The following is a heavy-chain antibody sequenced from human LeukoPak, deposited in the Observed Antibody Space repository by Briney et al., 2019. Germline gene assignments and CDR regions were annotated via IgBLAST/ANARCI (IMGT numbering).Heavy chain of an antibody. CDR3: ARDRYSSGWSYYFDY. J-gene: IGHJ4*02. D-gene: IGHD6-19*01. CDR1: GFTFSSYG. CDR2: IWYDGSNK. Sequence: GRSLRLSCAASGFTFSSYGMHWVRQAPGKGLEWVAVIWYDGSNKYYADSVKGRFTISRDNSKNTLYLQMNSLRAEDKAVYYCARDRYSSGWSYYFDYWGQGTLVTVSS. V-gene: IGHV3-33*01.